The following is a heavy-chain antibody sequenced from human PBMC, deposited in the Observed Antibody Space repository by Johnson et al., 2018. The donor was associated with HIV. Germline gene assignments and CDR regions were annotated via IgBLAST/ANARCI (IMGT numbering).Heavy chain of an antibody. CDR1: GFTVSSNY. D-gene: IGHD6-13*01. Sequence: VQLVESGGGLVQPGGSLRLSCAASGFTVSSNYMSWVRQAPGKGLVWVSVIYSGGSTYYADSVKGRFTISRDNSKNTLYLQMNSLRAEDTAVYYCARASGSWYFAFDIWGQGTMVTVSS. CDR2: IYSGGST. J-gene: IGHJ3*02. V-gene: IGHV3-66*01. CDR3: ARASGSWYFAFDI.